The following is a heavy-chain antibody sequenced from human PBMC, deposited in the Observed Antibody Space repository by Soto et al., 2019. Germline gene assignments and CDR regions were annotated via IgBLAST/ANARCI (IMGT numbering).Heavy chain of an antibody. D-gene: IGHD3-3*01. J-gene: IGHJ5*02. Sequence: QVQLVQSGAEVKKPGASVKVSCKASGYTFTSYGISWVRQAPGQGLEWMRWISAYNGNTNYAQKLQGRVTMTTDTSTSTAYMELRSLRSDDTAVYYCARVRFLEWLFPTDWFDPWGQGTLVTVSS. CDR2: ISAYNGNT. CDR1: GYTFTSYG. V-gene: IGHV1-18*01. CDR3: ARVRFLEWLFPTDWFDP.